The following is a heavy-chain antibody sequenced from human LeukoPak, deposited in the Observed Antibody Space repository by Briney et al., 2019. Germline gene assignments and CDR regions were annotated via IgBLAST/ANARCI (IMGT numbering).Heavy chain of an antibody. V-gene: IGHV1-18*01. CDR1: GYTFTSYG. J-gene: IGHJ5*02. D-gene: IGHD6-13*01. Sequence: ASVKVSCKASGYTFTSYGISWVRQAPGQGLEWMGWISAYNGNTNYAQKLQGRVTITADKSTSTAYMELSSLRSEDTAVYYCASAAASYNWFDPWGQGTLVTVSS. CDR2: ISAYNGNT. CDR3: ASAAASYNWFDP.